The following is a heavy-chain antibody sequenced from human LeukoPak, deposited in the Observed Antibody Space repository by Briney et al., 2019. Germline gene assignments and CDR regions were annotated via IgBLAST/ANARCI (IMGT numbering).Heavy chain of an antibody. CDR1: GFTFSSYA. CDR3: ARGGGGYFGSGSFPLYFDY. J-gene: IGHJ4*02. Sequence: PGGSLRLSCAASGFTFSSYAMHWVRQAPGKGLEWVAVISYDGSNKYYADSVKGRFTISRDNAKKSLYLQMNSLRAEDTAVYYCARGGGGYFGSGSFPLYFDYWGQGTLVTVSS. V-gene: IGHV3-30*04. D-gene: IGHD3-10*01. CDR2: ISYDGSNK.